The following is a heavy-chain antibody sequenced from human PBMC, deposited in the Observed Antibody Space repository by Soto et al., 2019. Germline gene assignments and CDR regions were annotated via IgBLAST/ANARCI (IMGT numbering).Heavy chain of an antibody. CDR3: ARASRLGYCSSSSCYDALDI. V-gene: IGHV1-69*02. D-gene: IGHD2-2*01. CDR1: GGTFSSYT. CDR2: IIPILGLA. J-gene: IGHJ3*02. Sequence: QVQLVQSGAEVKKPGSSVKVSCKASGGTFSSYTISWVRQAPGQGLEWMGRIIPILGLANYAQRFQGRVTITADTSTSTAYMELSSLRSEDTAVYYCARASRLGYCSSSSCYDALDIWGQGTMVTVSS.